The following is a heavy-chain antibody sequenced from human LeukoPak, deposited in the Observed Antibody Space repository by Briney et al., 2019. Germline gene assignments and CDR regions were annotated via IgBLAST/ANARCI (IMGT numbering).Heavy chain of an antibody. V-gene: IGHV3-21*01. D-gene: IGHD2-2*01. J-gene: IGHJ4*02. CDR1: GFTFRSYE. CDR2: ISSSSSYI. Sequence: KPGGSLRLSCAASGFTFRSYEMNWVRQAPGKGLEWVSSISSSSSYIYYADSVKGRFTISRDNAKNSLYLQMNSLRAEDTAVYYCARDPLLENDIVVVPAASPLHWGQGTLVTVSS. CDR3: ARDPLLENDIVVVPAASPLH.